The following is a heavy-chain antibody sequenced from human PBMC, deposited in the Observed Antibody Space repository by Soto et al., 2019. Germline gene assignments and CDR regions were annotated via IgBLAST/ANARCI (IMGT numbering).Heavy chain of an antibody. CDR2: ISAGADGA. D-gene: IGHD2-15*01. J-gene: IGHJ4*02. CDR1: GFSFSSHA. Sequence: EVQLLESGGGLVQPGGALRLYCAASGFSFSSHAMSWVRQAPGKGLEWVSSISAGADGAYYADSVKGRFTISRANSNNTLYLQMNSVRAEDTAVYFCARDLWWYLHWGQGTLVTVSS. CDR3: ARDLWWYLH. V-gene: IGHV3-23*01.